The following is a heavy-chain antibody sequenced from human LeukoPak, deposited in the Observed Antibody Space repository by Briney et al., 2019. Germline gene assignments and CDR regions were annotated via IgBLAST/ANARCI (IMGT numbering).Heavy chain of an antibody. Sequence: PSETLSLTCGVSGVSISSTNWWSWVRQPPGQGLEWIGEVSLTGETNYNPSLNGRVTMSLDGCRNQLSLTLTSVTAADTAIYYCSRESGAFCPFGYWGQGTLVIVPP. CDR1: GVSISSTNW. V-gene: IGHV4-4*02. J-gene: IGHJ4*02. CDR2: VSLTGET. CDR3: SRESGAFCPFGY. D-gene: IGHD1-26*01.